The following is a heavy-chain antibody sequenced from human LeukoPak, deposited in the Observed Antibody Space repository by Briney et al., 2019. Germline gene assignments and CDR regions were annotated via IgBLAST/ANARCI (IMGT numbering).Heavy chain of an antibody. D-gene: IGHD2-21*02. CDR1: GFTFSSYG. Sequence: PGGSLRLSCAASGFTFSSYGMHWVRQAPGKGLKWVAFIRYDGSNKYYADSVKGRFTISRDNSKNTLYLQMNSLRAEDTAVYYCARDYHSRAVVTAIKYAFDIWGQGTMVTVSS. J-gene: IGHJ3*02. CDR3: ARDYHSRAVVTAIKYAFDI. V-gene: IGHV3-30*02. CDR2: IRYDGSNK.